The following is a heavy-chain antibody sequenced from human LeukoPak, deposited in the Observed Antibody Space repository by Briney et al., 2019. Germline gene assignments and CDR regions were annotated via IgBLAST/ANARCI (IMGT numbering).Heavy chain of an antibody. D-gene: IGHD6-19*01. CDR3: ARDREQWLVMDFDY. V-gene: IGHV3-33*01. CDR1: GFTFSSYG. CDR2: IWYDGSNK. J-gene: IGHJ4*02. Sequence: GRSLRLSCAASGFTFSSYGMHWVRQAPGKGLEEAAVIWYDGSNKYYADSVKGRFPISRDNSKNTLYLQMNSLRAEDTAVYYCARDREQWLVMDFDYWGQGTLVTVSS.